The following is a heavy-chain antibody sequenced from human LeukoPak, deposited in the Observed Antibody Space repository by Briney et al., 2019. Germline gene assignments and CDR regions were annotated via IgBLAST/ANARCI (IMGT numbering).Heavy chain of an antibody. CDR2: INPNSGGT. D-gene: IGHD6-13*01. J-gene: IGHJ5*02. V-gene: IGHV1-2*02. Sequence: ASVKVSCKASGYTFTGYYMHWVRQAPGQGLEWMGWINPNSGGTNYAQKFQGRVTMTRDTSISTAYMELSRLRSDDTAVYYCARDRQQLVFLGWFDPWGQGTLVTVSS. CDR3: ARDRQQLVFLGWFDP. CDR1: GYTFTGYY.